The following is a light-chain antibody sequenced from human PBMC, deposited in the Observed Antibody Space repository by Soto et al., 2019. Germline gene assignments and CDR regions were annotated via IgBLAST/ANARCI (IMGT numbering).Light chain of an antibody. V-gene: IGKV3-15*01. CDR1: QIVDIN. J-gene: IGKJ2*01. CDR3: HQYNKWPLYT. CDR2: GAS. Sequence: DILMTQSPATLSVSPGERVTLSCRASQIVDINLAWYQQKPGHAPRLLIYGASVRAKGVPARFSGSGSGTEFTLTISSLRSEDFAVYYCHQYNKWPLYTFGQGTKV.